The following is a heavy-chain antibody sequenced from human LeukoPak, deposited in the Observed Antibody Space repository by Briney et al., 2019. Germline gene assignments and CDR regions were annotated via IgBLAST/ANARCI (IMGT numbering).Heavy chain of an antibody. V-gene: IGHV4-31*03. CDR1: GGSISSGGYY. CDR2: IYYSGST. D-gene: IGHD6-13*01. J-gene: IGHJ5*02. Sequence: PSETLSLTCTVSGGSISSGGYYWSWIRQHPGKGLEWIGYIYYSGSTYYNPSLKSRVTISVDTSKNQFSLKLSSVTAADTAVYYCARAYSSSSWYLNWFDPWGQGTLVTVSS. CDR3: ARAYSSSSWYLNWFDP.